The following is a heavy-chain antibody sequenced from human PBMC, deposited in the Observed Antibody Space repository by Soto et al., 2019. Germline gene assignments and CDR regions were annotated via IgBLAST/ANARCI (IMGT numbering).Heavy chain of an antibody. J-gene: IGHJ4*02. CDR3: AKHTSSSWYDYFDY. D-gene: IGHD6-13*01. CDR2: IYYSGST. V-gene: IGHV4-59*08. CDR1: GGSISSYY. Sequence: TSETLSLTCTVSGGSISSYYWSWIRQPPGKGLEWIGYIYYSGSTNYSPSLKSRVTISIDTSKSQFSLKLSSVTAADTAVYYCAKHTSSSWYDYFDYWGQGTLVTVSS.